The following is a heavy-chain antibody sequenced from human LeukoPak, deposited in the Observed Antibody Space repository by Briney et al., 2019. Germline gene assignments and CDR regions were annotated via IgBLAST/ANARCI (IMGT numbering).Heavy chain of an antibody. V-gene: IGHV1-3*03. CDR1: GYTFTSYA. CDR3: ARGGSYAMDV. CDR2: INGGNGNA. D-gene: IGHD2-2*01. J-gene: IGHJ6*02. Sequence: ASVNVSCKASGYTFTSYAIHWVRQAPGQRREWMGWINGGNGNAKYSQEFQGRVTITRDTSANTAYMELSSLRSEDMALYYCARGGSYAMDVWGQGTTVTVAS.